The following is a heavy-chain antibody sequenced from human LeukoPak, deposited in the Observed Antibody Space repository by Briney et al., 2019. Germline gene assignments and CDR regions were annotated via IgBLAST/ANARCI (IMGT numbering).Heavy chain of an antibody. CDR1: GGSISSGGYY. CDR3: ARGPPPDFDY. CDR2: IHPSGST. Sequence: PSQTLSLTCTVSGGSISSGGYYWSWIRQPAGKGLEWIGRIHPSGSTNYNPSLKSRVTQSVDTSKNQFSLKLSSVTAADTAVYYCARGPPPDFDYWGRGTLVTVSS. J-gene: IGHJ4*02. V-gene: IGHV4-61*02.